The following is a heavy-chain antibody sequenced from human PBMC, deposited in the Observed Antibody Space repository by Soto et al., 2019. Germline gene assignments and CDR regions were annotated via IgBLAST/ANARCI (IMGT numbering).Heavy chain of an antibody. J-gene: IGHJ4*02. V-gene: IGHV4-30-4*01. CDR3: ARSPKGLGNFDY. Sequence: QVQLQESGPGLVKPSQTLSLTCAVSGASISSGGAYYWSWIRQSPGKGLEWIGYIHYSGSTYYNSSPKSRVTMSVDTAKNRFSLKVSSVTAADTAVYSCARSPKGLGNFDYWGQGTLVTVSS. CDR2: IHYSGST. D-gene: IGHD3-10*01. CDR1: GASISSGGAYY.